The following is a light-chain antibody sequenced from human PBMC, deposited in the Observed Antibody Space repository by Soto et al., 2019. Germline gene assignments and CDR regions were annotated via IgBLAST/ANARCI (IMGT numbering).Light chain of an antibody. CDR3: QQYDSTPYT. CDR2: WAS. CDR1: QSVLDSSNDKNY. V-gene: IGKV4-1*01. J-gene: IGKJ2*01. Sequence: DIVMTQSPESLAVSLGERATINCKSSQSVLDSSNDKNYLAWYQQKAGQPPKLLIYWASTRESGVPGRFTGSGSGTDFTLTISSLQAKDVAIYYCQQYDSTPYTFGQGTKLEIK.